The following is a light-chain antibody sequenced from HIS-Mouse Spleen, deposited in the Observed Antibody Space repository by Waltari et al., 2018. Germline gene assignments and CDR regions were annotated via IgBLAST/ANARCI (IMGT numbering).Light chain of an antibody. Sequence: QSALTQPAPVSGSPGQSITISCTGTSSDVGGFNYVSWYQQHPAKAPKLMIYDVSNRPSGVSNRFSGSKSGNTASLTISGLQAEDEADYYCSSYTSSSTLVFGGGTKLTVL. V-gene: IGLV2-14*03. CDR3: SSYTSSSTLV. CDR1: SSDVGGFNY. J-gene: IGLJ3*02. CDR2: DVS.